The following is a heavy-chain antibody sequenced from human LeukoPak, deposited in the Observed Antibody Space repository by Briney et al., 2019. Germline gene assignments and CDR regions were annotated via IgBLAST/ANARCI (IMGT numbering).Heavy chain of an antibody. V-gene: IGHV3-23*01. J-gene: IGHJ5*02. CDR3: AKEPREYCSSTSCPNWIDP. D-gene: IGHD2-2*01. Sequence: GGSLRLSCAASGFTYSTYAMRWVRQAPGKGLEWVSAISASGGTTYYADSVKGRFTISRDNSKNTLYMQMSSLRAEDTAVYYCAKEPREYCSSTSCPNWIDPWGQGTLVTVSS. CDR2: ISASGGTT. CDR1: GFTYSTYA.